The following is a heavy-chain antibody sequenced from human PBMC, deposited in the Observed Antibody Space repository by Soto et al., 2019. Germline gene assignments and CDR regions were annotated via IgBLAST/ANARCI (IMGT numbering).Heavy chain of an antibody. D-gene: IGHD3-16*01. CDR2: ISPYTGNT. J-gene: IGHJ6*02. CDR1: GYTFTSYA. CDR3: VMVDNYVTPTPQDV. V-gene: IGHV1-18*01. Sequence: GVSVKVSCKASGYTFTSYAMHWMRQAPGQGLEWMGWISPYTGNTHSASKVQGRLTMTTDTSTSTAYMDLGSLTSDDTAVYYCVMVDNYVTPTPQDVWGQGTTVTVSS.